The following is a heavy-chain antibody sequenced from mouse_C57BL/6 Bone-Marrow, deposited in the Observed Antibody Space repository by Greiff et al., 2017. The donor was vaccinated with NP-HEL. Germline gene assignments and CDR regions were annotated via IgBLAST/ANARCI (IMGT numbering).Heavy chain of an antibody. CDR2: ISSGGSYT. J-gene: IGHJ3*01. CDR3: ARHGNYGSRVFAY. Sequence: EVQGVESGGDLVKPGGSLKLSCAASGFTFSSYGMSWVRQTPDKRLAWVATISSGGSYTYYPDSVKGRFTISRDNAKNTLYLQMSSLKSEDTAMYYCARHGNYGSRVFAYWGQGTLVTVSA. D-gene: IGHD1-1*01. CDR1: GFTFSSYG. V-gene: IGHV5-6*01.